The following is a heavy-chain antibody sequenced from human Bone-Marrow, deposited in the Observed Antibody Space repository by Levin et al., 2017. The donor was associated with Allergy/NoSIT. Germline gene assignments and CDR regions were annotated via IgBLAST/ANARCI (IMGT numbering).Heavy chain of an antibody. Sequence: GGSLRLSCAGSGFTFGSYWLSWVRQAPGKGLEWVANIKQDGSQKYYVDSVKGRFIVSRDNAKNSLYLQMNSLRVEDTAVYYCARVGGYRDFDYWGQGTLVTVSS. CDR2: IKQDGSQK. CDR3: ARVGGYRDFDY. CDR1: GFTFGSYW. V-gene: IGHV3-7*01. J-gene: IGHJ4*02. D-gene: IGHD3-16*01.